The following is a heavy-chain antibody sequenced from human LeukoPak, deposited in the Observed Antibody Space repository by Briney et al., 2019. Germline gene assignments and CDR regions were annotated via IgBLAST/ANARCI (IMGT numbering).Heavy chain of an antibody. Sequence: ASVKVSCKASGYTFTSYYIHWVRQAPGQGLEWMGIINPSGGRTNYAQKFQGRLTMTRDKSISTAYLQWSSLKASDTAMYYCARHIPKPTMVKRGSYYYMDFWGKGTTVTVSS. J-gene: IGHJ6*03. D-gene: IGHD4-23*01. CDR2: INPSGGRT. CDR1: GYTFTSYY. CDR3: ARHIPKPTMVKRGSYYYMDF. V-gene: IGHV1-46*01.